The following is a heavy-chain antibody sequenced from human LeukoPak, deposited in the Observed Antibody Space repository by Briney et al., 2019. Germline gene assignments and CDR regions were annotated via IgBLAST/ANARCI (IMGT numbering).Heavy chain of an antibody. J-gene: IGHJ4*02. CDR1: GGSISSGDYY. CDR2: IYYSGST. D-gene: IGHD4-17*01. Sequence: SETLSLTCTVSGGSISSGDYYWSWIRQPPGKGLEWIGYIYYSGSTYYNPSLKSRVTISVDTSKNQFSLKLSSVTAADTAVYYCARGRYGDSDYFDYWGQGTLVTVSS. CDR3: ARGRYGDSDYFDY. V-gene: IGHV4-30-4*01.